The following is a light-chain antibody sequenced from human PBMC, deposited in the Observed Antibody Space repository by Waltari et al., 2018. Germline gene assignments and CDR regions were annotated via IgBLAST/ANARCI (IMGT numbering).Light chain of an antibody. CDR1: QSVSSY. J-gene: IGKJ4*01. Sequence: EIVLTQSPATLSLSPGERATLSCRASQSVSSYLAWYQQKPGQAPRLLIYDASNRATGIPARFRGSGSGTDFTLTISSLEPEYFAVYYCQQRSHWPTFGGGTKVEIK. CDR3: QQRSHWPT. V-gene: IGKV3-11*01. CDR2: DAS.